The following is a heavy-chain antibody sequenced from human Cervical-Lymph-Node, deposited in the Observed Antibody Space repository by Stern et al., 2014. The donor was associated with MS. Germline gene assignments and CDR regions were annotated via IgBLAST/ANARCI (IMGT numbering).Heavy chain of an antibody. J-gene: IGHJ6*02. Sequence: QVQLVQSGGGVVQPGRSLRLSCAATGFNFSSYAMQWVRQTPGKGMEWEAVISYDGSKAYYADSVKGRFTISRDNSKKTLFLQMNSLRPEDTADYYCARDLLWFGEFDWGAMDVWGHGTTVTVSS. V-gene: IGHV3-30-3*01. CDR2: ISYDGSKA. CDR3: ARDLLWFGEFDWGAMDV. CDR1: GFNFSSYA. D-gene: IGHD3-10*01.